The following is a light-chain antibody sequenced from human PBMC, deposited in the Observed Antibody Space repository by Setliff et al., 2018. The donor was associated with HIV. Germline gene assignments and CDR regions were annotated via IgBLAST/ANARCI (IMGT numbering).Light chain of an antibody. CDR1: SSDVGGYNY. Sequence: QSVLTQPASVSGSPGQSITISCTGTSSDVGGYNYVSWCQQHPGKAPKLMIYDVSKRPSGVSNRFSGSKSGNTASLTISGLQAEDEADYYCSSYTSSSTRVFGTGTKVTVL. J-gene: IGLJ1*01. V-gene: IGLV2-14*01. CDR2: DVS. CDR3: SSYTSSSTRV.